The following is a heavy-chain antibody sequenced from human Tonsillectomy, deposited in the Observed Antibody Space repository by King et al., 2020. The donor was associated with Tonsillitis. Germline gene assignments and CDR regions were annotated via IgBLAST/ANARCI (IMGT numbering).Heavy chain of an antibody. D-gene: IGHD6-19*01. CDR1: GYTFTGYY. CDR3: ARARGRYSSGWYYGY. CDR2: INPNSGGT. V-gene: IGHV1-2*02. J-gene: IGHJ4*02. Sequence: VQLVESGAEVKKPGASVKVSCKASGYTFTGYYMHRVRQAPGQGLEWMGLINPNSGGTNYAQKFQGRGTMTRDTSISTAYMELSRLRSDDTAVYYCARARGRYSSGWYYGYWGQGTLVTVSS.